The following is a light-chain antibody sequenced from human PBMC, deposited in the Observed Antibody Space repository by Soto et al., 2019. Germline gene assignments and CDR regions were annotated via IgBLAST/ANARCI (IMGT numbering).Light chain of an antibody. J-gene: IGKJ1*01. V-gene: IGKV1-5*03. Sequence: DIQMTQSPSTLSASVGDRVTITCRASQSIAWWLAWYQQKPGKAPKLLIYKAPILESGVPSRFSGSGSGTEFPLTLNSLQPDDIATYYCQQDSSPWTFGQGTKVEIK. CDR2: KAP. CDR1: QSIAWW. CDR3: QQDSSPWT.